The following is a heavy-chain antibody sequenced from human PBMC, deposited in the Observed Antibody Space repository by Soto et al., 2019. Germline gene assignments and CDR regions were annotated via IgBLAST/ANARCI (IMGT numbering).Heavy chain of an antibody. D-gene: IGHD4-17*01. V-gene: IGHV3-66*01. J-gene: IGHJ4*02. CDR3: MKDSYGTC. Sequence: RGSLRLSCAASGFTVSASYMSWVRQAPGKGLEWVSIIYTGGGTNYADSVKGRFTISRDNSKNTVYLQMNSLRAEDTAVYYCMKDSYGTCWGQGTLVTVSS. CDR1: GFTVSASY. CDR2: IYTGGGT.